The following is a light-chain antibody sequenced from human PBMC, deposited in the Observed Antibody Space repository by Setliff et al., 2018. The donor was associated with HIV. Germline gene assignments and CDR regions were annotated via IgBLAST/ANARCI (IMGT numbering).Light chain of an antibody. J-gene: IGLJ1*01. V-gene: IGLV2-14*01. Sequence: LTQPASVSGSPGQSITISCTGTSSDVGGYNYVSWYQQHPGKAPKLMIYEVSNRPSGVSNRFSGSKSVNTASLTISGLQAEDEADYYCSSYTSSNNYVFGTGTKVTVL. CDR3: SSYTSSNNYV. CDR2: EVS. CDR1: SSDVGGYNY.